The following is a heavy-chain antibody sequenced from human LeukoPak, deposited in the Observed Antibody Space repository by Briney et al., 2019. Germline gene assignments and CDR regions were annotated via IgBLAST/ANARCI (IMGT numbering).Heavy chain of an antibody. V-gene: IGHV1-18*01. CDR3: ARDGYGSGKGYFDY. J-gene: IGHJ4*02. CDR2: ISAYDGNT. Sequence: GASVKVSCKASGYTFTTYGITWVRQAPGQGPEWMGWISAYDGNTKSAPKFQVRVTMTTDTSTNIAYLELRSLRSDDTAVYYCARDGYGSGKGYFDYWGQGTLVTVSS. D-gene: IGHD3-10*01. CDR1: GYTFTTYG.